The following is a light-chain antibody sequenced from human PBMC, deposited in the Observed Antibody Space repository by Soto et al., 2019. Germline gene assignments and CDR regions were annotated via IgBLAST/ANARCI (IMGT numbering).Light chain of an antibody. CDR2: GAS. Sequence: EIVLTQSPGTLSLSPGERATLSCRASQSVSSSYLAWYQQNPGQAPRLLIYGASSRATGIPDRFSGSGSGTDFTLTISRLEPDDFAIDYCQQYGSSPQTFGQGTKVEIK. V-gene: IGKV3-20*01. CDR1: QSVSSSY. J-gene: IGKJ1*01. CDR3: QQYGSSPQT.